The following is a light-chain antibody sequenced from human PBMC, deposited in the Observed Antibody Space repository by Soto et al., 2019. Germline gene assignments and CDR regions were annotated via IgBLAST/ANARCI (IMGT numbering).Light chain of an antibody. Sequence: QSVLTQPPSVSGAPGQRVTISCTGSSSNIGAGYDVHWYQQLPGTAPKLLVYGNSNRPSGVPDRLSGSKSGTSASLAITGLQAEDEADYYWQSYDSSLCVVLGGGTKLPVL. CDR2: GNS. CDR1: SSNIGAGYD. J-gene: IGLJ2*01. V-gene: IGLV1-40*01. CDR3: QSYDSSLCVV.